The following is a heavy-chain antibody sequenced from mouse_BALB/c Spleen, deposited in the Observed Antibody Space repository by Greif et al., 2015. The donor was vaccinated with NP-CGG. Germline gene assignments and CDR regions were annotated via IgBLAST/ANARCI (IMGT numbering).Heavy chain of an antibody. V-gene: IGHV3-2*02. CDR2: ISYSGST. J-gene: IGHJ4*01. CDR1: GYSITSDYA. D-gene: IGHD2-3*01. Sequence: ESGPGLVKPSQSLSLTCTVTGYSITSDYAWNWIRQFPGNKLEWMGYISYSGSTSYNPSLKSRISITRDTSKNQFFLQLNSGTTEDTATYYCARRGLLRDAMDYWGQGTSVTVSS. CDR3: ARRGLLRDAMDY.